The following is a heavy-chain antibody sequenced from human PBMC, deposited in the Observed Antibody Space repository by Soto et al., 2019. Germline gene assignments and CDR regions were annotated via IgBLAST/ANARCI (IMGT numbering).Heavy chain of an antibody. CDR1: GFIFSNAW. J-gene: IGHJ4*01. CDR2: VKSKTGGGIT. Sequence: GGSLRLSCAASGFIFSNAWINWVRQAPGKGLEWVGRVKSKTGGGITAFAAPVKGRFAISRGDSKNMVYLEMNSLKTEDTAIYYCTTDSYMTNIIVRFDYWGHGTLVTVSS. CDR3: TTDSYMTNIIVRFDY. V-gene: IGHV3-15*07. D-gene: IGHD4-17*01.